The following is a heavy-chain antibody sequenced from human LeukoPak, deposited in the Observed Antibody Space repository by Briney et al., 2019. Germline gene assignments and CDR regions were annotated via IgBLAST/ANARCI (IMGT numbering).Heavy chain of an antibody. CDR2: INHSGST. D-gene: IGHD2-8*01. J-gene: IGHJ4*02. V-gene: IGHV4-38-2*01. CDR1: GHSMSSSYY. Sequence: PSETLSLTCAVSGHSMSSSYYWGWIRQPPGKGLEWIGEINHSGSTNYNPSLKSRVTISVDTSKNQFSLNLSSVTAADTAVYYCARSFRVSSSFLYWGQGTLVTVSS. CDR3: ARSFRVSSSFLY.